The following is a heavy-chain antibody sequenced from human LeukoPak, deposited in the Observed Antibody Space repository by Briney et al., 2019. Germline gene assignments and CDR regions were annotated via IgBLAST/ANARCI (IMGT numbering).Heavy chain of an antibody. V-gene: IGHV4-61*02. CDR3: ARDGSDQLLYHYYYYGMDV. CDR1: GGSISSGSYY. D-gene: IGHD2-2*02. Sequence: TLSLTCTVSGGSISSGSYYWSWIRQPAGKGLEWIGRIYTSGSTNYNPSLKSRVTMSVDTSKNQFSLKLSSVTAADTAVYYCARDGSDQLLYHYYYYGMDVWGQGTTVTVSS. CDR2: IYTSGST. J-gene: IGHJ6*02.